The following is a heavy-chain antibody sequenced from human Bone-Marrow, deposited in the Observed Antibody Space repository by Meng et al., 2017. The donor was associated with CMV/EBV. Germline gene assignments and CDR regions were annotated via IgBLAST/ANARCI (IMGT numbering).Heavy chain of an antibody. D-gene: IGHD1-14*01. CDR3: ARDRKTTDYFDY. Sequence: GESLKISCAASGFTFSSYWMHWVRQAPGKGLVWVSSISGSSRYIYYADSVKGRFTISRDNAKNSLYLQMNSLSAEDTAVYYCARDRKTTDYFDYWGRGTLVTVSS. CDR1: GFTFSSYW. J-gene: IGHJ4*02. CDR2: ISGSSRYI. V-gene: IGHV3-21*01.